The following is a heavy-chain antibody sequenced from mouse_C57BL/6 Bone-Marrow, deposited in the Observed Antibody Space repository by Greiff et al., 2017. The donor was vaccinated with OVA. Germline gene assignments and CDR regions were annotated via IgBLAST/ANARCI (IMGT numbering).Heavy chain of an antibody. CDR3: TLYYDYDVTWFAY. CDR1: GFTFSNYW. Sequence: EVMLVESGGGLVQPGGSMKLSCVASGFTFSNYWMNWVRQSPEKGLEWVAQIRLKSDNYATHYAESVKGRFTISRDDSKSSVYLQMNNLRAEDTGIYYCTLYYDYDVTWFAYWGQGTLVTVSA. D-gene: IGHD2-4*01. CDR2: IRLKSDNYAT. V-gene: IGHV6-3*01. J-gene: IGHJ3*01.